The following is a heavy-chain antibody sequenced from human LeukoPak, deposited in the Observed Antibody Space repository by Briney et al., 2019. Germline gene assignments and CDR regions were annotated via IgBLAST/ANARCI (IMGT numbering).Heavy chain of an antibody. Sequence: GGSLRLSCAASGFTVSSNYMSWVRQAPGKGPQWVSVIYSGGGTYYADSVKGRFTISRDNSKNTLYLQMNSLRAEDTAVYYCARYRNYYDSSGYYPFDYWGQGTLVTVSS. D-gene: IGHD3-22*01. J-gene: IGHJ4*02. CDR2: IYSGGGT. V-gene: IGHV3-53*01. CDR3: ARYRNYYDSSGYYPFDY. CDR1: GFTVSSNY.